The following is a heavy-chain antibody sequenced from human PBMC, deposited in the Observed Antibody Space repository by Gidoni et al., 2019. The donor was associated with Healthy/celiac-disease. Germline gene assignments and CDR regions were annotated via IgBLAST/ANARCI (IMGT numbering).Heavy chain of an antibody. CDR3: ARDGNCSGGSCYFFDY. CDR1: GFTCSSYW. V-gene: IGHV3-74*01. D-gene: IGHD2-15*01. CDR2: INSDGSST. Sequence: EVQLVESGGGLVQPGGSLRLSCAASGFTCSSYWMHWVRQAPGKGLVWVSRINSDGSSTSYADSVKGRFTISRDNAKNTLYLQMNSLRAEDTAVYYCARDGNCSGGSCYFFDYWGQGTLVTVSS. J-gene: IGHJ4*02.